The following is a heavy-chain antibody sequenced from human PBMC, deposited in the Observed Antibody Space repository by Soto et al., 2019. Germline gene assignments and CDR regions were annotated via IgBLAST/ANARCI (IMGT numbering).Heavy chain of an antibody. Sequence: QITLKESGPTLVRPTQTLTLTCTFSGFSLSTRGVGVDWIRQPPGKALEWLALIYWDDDKRYSPSLKSRLTISKDTSKNLVVLTMTNMDPVDTATYYCAHGGVEWLFGYWGQGTLVTVSS. CDR1: GFSLSTRGVG. D-gene: IGHD3-3*01. V-gene: IGHV2-5*02. CDR2: IYWDDDK. J-gene: IGHJ4*02. CDR3: AHGGVEWLFGY.